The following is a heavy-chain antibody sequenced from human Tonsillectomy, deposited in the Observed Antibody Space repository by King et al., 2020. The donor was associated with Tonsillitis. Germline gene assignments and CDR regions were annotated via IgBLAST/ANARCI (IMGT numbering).Heavy chain of an antibody. CDR2: ISSSSYYT. D-gene: IGHD3-22*01. CDR3: ARSDRSGYYPDYYYGMDV. J-gene: IGHJ6*02. CDR1: GFTFSDYY. Sequence: VQLVESGGGLVKPGGSLRLPCAASGFTFSDYYMTWIRQAPGKGLEWVSYISSSSYYTKYADSVKGRFTISRDNAKNSLYLQMNSLRAEDTAVYYCARSDRSGYYPDYYYGMDVWGQGTTVTVSS. V-gene: IGHV3-11*06.